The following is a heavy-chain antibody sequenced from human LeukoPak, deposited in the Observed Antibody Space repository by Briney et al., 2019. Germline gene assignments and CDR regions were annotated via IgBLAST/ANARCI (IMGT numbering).Heavy chain of an antibody. V-gene: IGHV4-59*11. CDR3: ARVYYDSSGYYDAFDI. Sequence: SETLSLTCTVSGGSISSHYWSWIRQPPGKGLEWIGYIYYSGSTNYNPSLKSRVTISVDTSKNQFSLKLSPVTAADTAVYYCARVYYDSSGYYDAFDIWGQGTMVTVSS. CDR1: GGSISSHY. D-gene: IGHD3-22*01. J-gene: IGHJ3*02. CDR2: IYYSGST.